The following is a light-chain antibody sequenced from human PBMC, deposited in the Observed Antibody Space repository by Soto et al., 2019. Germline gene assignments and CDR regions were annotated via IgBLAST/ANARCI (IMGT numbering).Light chain of an antibody. J-gene: IGKJ4*02. CDR3: KQSYNSTQT. V-gene: IGKV1-8*01. CDR1: QGISSY. CDR2: AAY. Sequence: AIGMTQSPSSLSASTGYRVTITCQASQGISSYLAWYQQKPGKAPKLLIYAAYTLQSGVQSRFSGSGSGTDFTLTISSLQPEEFATYSCKQSYNSTQTVGRGTQVEI.